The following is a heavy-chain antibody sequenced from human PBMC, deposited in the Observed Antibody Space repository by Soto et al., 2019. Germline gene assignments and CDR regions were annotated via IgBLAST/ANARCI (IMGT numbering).Heavy chain of an antibody. CDR2: INPNSGDT. Sequence: VPLLPSGAWVKKPWASVKGSCRTSGFPFTGYYFHWGRQAPGRRPQWMGWINPNSGDTNYLPEFQGRVTITRDTSSATAYLELSALKSDDTAVYYCTRGPAAGTEDWFDPWGQGTRVTVSS. J-gene: IGHJ5*02. CDR1: GFPFTGYY. CDR3: TRGPAAGTEDWFDP. V-gene: IGHV1-2*02. D-gene: IGHD6-13*01.